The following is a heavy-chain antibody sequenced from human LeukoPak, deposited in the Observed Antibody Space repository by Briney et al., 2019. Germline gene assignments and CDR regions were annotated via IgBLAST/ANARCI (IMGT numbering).Heavy chain of an antibody. D-gene: IGHD6-19*01. CDR1: GFTFSSYA. V-gene: IGHV3-23*01. CDR3: AKDVVFSGWDSVY. CDR2: IRGDGANT. J-gene: IGHJ4*02. Sequence: GGSLRLSCAASGFTFSSYAMSWVRQAPGKGLEWVSAIRGDGANTYYADSVKGRFTISRDNSKNTLYLQMNSLRAEDTAVYYCAKDVVFSGWDSVYWGQGTLVTVSS.